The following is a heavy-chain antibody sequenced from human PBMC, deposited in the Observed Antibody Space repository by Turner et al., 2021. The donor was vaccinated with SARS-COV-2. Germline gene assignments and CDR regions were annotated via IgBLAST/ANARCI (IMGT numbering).Heavy chain of an antibody. CDR3: GSGGFIWFGA. J-gene: IGHJ5*02. D-gene: IGHD5-12*01. Sequence: QLLLQESGPGLVKPAEALSLTCAVSGASISRSSDYWGWFRQPAGKGQEWIGNINVRGSTYDNPSLKSRLTIFVNTSKNQVSLKMTSVTAADTAVYYCGSGGFIWFGAWGQGTLVTVSS. V-gene: IGHV4-39*01. CDR2: INVRGST. CDR1: GASISRSSDY.